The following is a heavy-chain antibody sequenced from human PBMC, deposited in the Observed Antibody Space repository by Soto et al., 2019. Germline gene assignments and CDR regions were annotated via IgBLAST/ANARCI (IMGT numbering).Heavy chain of an antibody. CDR3: ARHVTRGSGLLFFDY. Sequence: SETLSLTCTVSGGSISSYYWSWIRQPPGKGLEWIGYIYYSGSTNYNPSLKSRVTISVDTSKNQFSLKLSSVTAADTAVYYCARHVTRGSGLLFFDYWGQGTLVTVSS. J-gene: IGHJ4*02. D-gene: IGHD3-10*01. CDR1: GGSISSYY. CDR2: IYYSGST. V-gene: IGHV4-59*08.